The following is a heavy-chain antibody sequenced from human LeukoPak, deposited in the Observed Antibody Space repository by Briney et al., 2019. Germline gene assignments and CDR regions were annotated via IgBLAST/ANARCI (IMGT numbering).Heavy chain of an antibody. CDR1: GFTFSSYA. V-gene: IGHV3-23*01. CDR3: VKFLIPRYSDSGMGV. J-gene: IGHJ6*02. D-gene: IGHD2-15*01. Sequence: GGSLLLSCAASGFTFSSYAMSWGRQTPGQGLAWVSPISGSTSSTYYADSVKGRFTISRDNSKNTLYLQMNSLRAEDTAIYYCVKFLIPRYSDSGMGVWGQGTTVTVSS. CDR2: ISGSTSST.